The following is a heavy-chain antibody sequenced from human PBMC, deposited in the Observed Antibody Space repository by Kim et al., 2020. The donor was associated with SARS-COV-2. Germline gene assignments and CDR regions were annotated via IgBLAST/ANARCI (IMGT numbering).Heavy chain of an antibody. J-gene: IGHJ6*02. CDR1: GGTFSSYA. CDR2: IIPIFGTA. Sequence: SVKVSCKASGGTFSSYAISWVRQAPGQGLEWMGGIIPIFGTANYAQKFQGRVTITADESTSTAYMELSSLRSEDTAVYYCARDGEVATINHYYYGMDVWGQGTTVTVSS. CDR3: ARDGEVATINHYYYGMDV. D-gene: IGHD5-12*01. V-gene: IGHV1-69*13.